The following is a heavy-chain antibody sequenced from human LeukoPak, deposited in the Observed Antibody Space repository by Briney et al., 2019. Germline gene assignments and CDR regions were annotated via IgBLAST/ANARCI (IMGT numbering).Heavy chain of an antibody. V-gene: IGHV1-3*01. CDR2: INAGNGNT. CDR3: ARETIPYYFDY. CDR1: GYTFTSYA. J-gene: IGHJ4*02. Sequence: ASVTVSFTASGYTFTSYAMHWVRQAPGQRLEWMGWINAGNGNTKYSQKFQGRVTITRDTSASTAYMELSSLRSEDTAVYYCARETIPYYFDYWGQGTLVTVSS. D-gene: IGHD3-9*01.